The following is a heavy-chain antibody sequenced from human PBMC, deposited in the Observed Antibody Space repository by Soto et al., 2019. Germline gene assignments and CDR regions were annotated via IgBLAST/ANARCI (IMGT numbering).Heavy chain of an antibody. V-gene: IGHV3-23*01. Sequence: GGSLRLACAASGFPFSSHAMGWLRQAPGTGREGVAVVDGSGGDTSYADSVKGRFIISRDNSDNTLFLHMNSLRAEATGRYFCAKEIFAAAYAATSAFDLWRQGTLVTVSS. CDR1: GFPFSSHA. CDR3: AKEIFAAAYAATSAFDL. D-gene: IGHD2-15*01. J-gene: IGHJ4*02. CDR2: VDGSGGDT.